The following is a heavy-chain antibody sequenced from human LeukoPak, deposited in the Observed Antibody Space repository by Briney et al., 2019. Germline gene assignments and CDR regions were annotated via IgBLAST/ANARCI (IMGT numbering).Heavy chain of an antibody. CDR1: RFTFSSYA. CDR2: ISNSGGST. J-gene: IGHJ4*02. Sequence: GGSLRLSCAAPRFTFSSYAMSWVRQAPGKGLEWVSGISNSGGSTYYANSVKGRFTISRDNSKNTLYLQMNSLRAEDTAVYYCARGKGITVSSFDYWGQGTLVTVSS. CDR3: ARGKGITVSSFDY. V-gene: IGHV3-23*01. D-gene: IGHD6-19*01.